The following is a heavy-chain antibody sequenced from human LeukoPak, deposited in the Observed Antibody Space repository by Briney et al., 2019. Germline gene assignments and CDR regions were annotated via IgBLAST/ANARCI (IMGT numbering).Heavy chain of an antibody. CDR2: IYYSGST. CDR3: ARHLVPYYFDY. Sequence: SETLSLTCTVSGDSISNYYWSWVRQPPGKRLEWIGYIYYSGSTNYNPSLKSRVTISVDTSKNQFSLKLSSVTAADTAVYYCARHLVPYYFDYWGQGTLVTVSS. V-gene: IGHV4-59*08. CDR1: GDSISNYY. J-gene: IGHJ4*02.